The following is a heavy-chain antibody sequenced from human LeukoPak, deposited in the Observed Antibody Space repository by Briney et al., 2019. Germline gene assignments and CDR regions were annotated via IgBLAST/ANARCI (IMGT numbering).Heavy chain of an antibody. CDR2: IIPIFGTA. J-gene: IGHJ4*02. CDR3: ARDMAYCGGDCYHFDY. Sequence: SVKVSCKASGGTFSSYAISLVRQAPGQGLEWMGRIIPIFGTADYAQKFQGRVTITTDESTSTAYMELSSLRSEDTAVYYCARDMAYCGGDCYHFDYWGQGTLVTVSS. D-gene: IGHD2-21*02. V-gene: IGHV1-69*05. CDR1: GGTFSSYA.